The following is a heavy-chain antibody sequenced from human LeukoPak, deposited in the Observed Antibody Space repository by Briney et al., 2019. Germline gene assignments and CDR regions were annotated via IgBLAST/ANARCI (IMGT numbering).Heavy chain of an antibody. CDR2: ISCSGRTI. J-gene: IGHJ4*02. Sequence: GGSLRLSCAASGFTFSDYYMSWIRHAPAKGREEVTYISCSGRTIYYADSVKGRFTIYRDNSKNTLFLEINSLRADDTAVYYCAKSYKVIVEGYKSGYYFDYWGQGTLVTVSS. CDR3: AKSYKVIVEGYKSGYYFDY. D-gene: IGHD3-22*01. CDR1: GFTFSDYY. V-gene: IGHV3-11*01.